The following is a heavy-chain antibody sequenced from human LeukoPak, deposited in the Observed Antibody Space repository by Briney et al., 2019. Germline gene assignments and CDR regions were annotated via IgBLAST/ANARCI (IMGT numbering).Heavy chain of an antibody. J-gene: IGHJ4*02. V-gene: IGHV3-11*01. CDR1: GFTFSDYY. D-gene: IGHD3-9*01. Sequence: GGSLRLSCAASGFTFSDYYMSWIRQAPGKGLEWVSYISSSGSTIYYADSVKGRFTISRDNAKNSLYLQMNSLRAEDTAVYYCAREFYDILTGTTSFDYWGQGTLVTVSS. CDR3: AREFYDILTGTTSFDY. CDR2: ISSSGSTI.